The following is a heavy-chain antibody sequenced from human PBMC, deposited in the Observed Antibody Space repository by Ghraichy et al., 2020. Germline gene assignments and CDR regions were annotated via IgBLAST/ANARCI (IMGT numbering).Heavy chain of an antibody. J-gene: IGHJ4*02. Sequence: ASVKVSCKISGYTFNSLGINWVRQAPGHGLDWMGWINTNSGNPTYAQGFTGRFVFSLDTSVSTAYLQISNLKPEDTAVYYCARDNRIGGKDLDYWGQGTLFIVSS. CDR1: GYTFNSLG. CDR3: ARDNRIGGKDLDY. V-gene: IGHV7-4-1*02. CDR2: INTNSGNP. D-gene: IGHD3-16*01.